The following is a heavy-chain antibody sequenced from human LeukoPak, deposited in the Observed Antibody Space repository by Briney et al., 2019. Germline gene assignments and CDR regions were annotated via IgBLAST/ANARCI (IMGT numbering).Heavy chain of an antibody. D-gene: IGHD1-26*01. CDR2: ISNSSNYI. V-gene: IGHV3-21*03. CDR3: ARDVGASAPDAFDI. Sequence: GGSLRLSCAASGYTFSTYNMNWVRQAPGKGLEWVSSISNSSNYIYYADSVKGRFTISRDNAKNLLHLKMNSLIAEDTDVYYCARDVGASAPDAFDIWGQGTMVTVSS. J-gene: IGHJ3*02. CDR1: GYTFSTYN.